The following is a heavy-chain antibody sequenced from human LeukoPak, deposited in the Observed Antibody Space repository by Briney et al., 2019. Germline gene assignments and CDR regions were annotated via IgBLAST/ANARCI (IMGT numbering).Heavy chain of an antibody. D-gene: IGHD6-19*01. Sequence: PSETLSLTCTVSGGSISSSSYYWGWIRQPPGKGLEWIGSIYYSGSTYYNPSLKSRVTLSVDTSKNQFSLKLSSLTAADTAVYFCARHSQEGWLAGQIFDYWGQGTLVTVSS. CDR2: IYYSGST. CDR1: GGSISSSSYY. J-gene: IGHJ4*02. CDR3: ARHSQEGWLAGQIFDY. V-gene: IGHV4-39*01.